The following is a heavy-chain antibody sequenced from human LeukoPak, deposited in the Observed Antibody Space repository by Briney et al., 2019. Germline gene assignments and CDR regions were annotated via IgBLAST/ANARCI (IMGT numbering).Heavy chain of an antibody. CDR1: GFTFSSYE. CDR2: ISSSGSTI. Sequence: GGSLRLSCAASGFTFSSYEMNWVRQAPGKGLEWVSYISSSGSTIYYADSVKGRFTISRDNAKNSLYLQMNSLRAEDTAVYYCANVERKYYYGSGSYSYWGQGTLVTVSS. V-gene: IGHV3-48*03. CDR3: ANVERKYYYGSGSYSY. D-gene: IGHD3-10*01. J-gene: IGHJ4*02.